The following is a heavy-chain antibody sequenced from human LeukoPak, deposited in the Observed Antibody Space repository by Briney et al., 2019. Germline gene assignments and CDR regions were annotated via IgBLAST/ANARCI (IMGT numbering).Heavy chain of an antibody. CDR1: GFTFSSYA. CDR2: ISGSGGST. D-gene: IGHD1-26*01. J-gene: IGHJ4*02. CDR3: ATTGVGSGSYFAWSRFDYFDY. V-gene: IGHV3-23*01. Sequence: SGGSLRLSCAASGFTFSSYAMSWVRQAPGKGLEWVSAISGSGGSTYYADSVKGRFTISRDNSKNTLYLQMNSLRAEDTAVYYCATTGVGSGSYFAWSRFDYFDYWGQGTLVTVSS.